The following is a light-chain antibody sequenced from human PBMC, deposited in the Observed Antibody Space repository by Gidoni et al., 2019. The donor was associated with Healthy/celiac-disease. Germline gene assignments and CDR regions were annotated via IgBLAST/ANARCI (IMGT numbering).Light chain of an antibody. CDR2: WAS. Sequence: DIVMTQSPDSLAVSLGERATINCKSSQSVLYSSNNKNYLAWYQQKPGQPPKLLIYWASTRESGVPDRFSGSGSGTDFTLTISSLQAEDVAVYYCQQYYSNPLXVXGGTKVEIK. V-gene: IGKV4-1*01. CDR3: QQYYSNPLX. J-gene: IGKJ4*01. CDR1: QSVLYSSNNKNY.